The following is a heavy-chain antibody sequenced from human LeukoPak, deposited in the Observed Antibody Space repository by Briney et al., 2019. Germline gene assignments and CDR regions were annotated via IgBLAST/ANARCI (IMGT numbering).Heavy chain of an antibody. J-gene: IGHJ6*03. D-gene: IGHD5-12*01. Sequence: GGSLRLSCAASGFTFISYGMHWVREAPGKGLEWVAFIRHDGSNKYYADSVKGRFTISRDNSKNTLYLQMKSLRAEDTAVYYCAKGGGYEAQYYYYYLDVWGKGTTVTISS. V-gene: IGHV3-30*02. CDR3: AKGGGYEAQYYYYYLDV. CDR1: GFTFISYG. CDR2: IRHDGSNK.